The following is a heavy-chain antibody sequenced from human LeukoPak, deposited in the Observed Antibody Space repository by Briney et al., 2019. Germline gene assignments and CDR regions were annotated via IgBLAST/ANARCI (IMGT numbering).Heavy chain of an antibody. V-gene: IGHV3-33*06. CDR2: IWNDGSSQ. CDR1: KFTFSHYC. CDR3: AKDAERGFDYSNSLEK. Sequence: TGVSLRLSCAAAKFTFSHYCMHWVRQPPGKGLEWVAVIWNDGSSQYYADSVKGRFTVSRDNSQKTLYLQINSLRPEDTAVYYCAKDAERGFDYSNSLEKWGQGTLVTVSS. D-gene: IGHD4-11*01. J-gene: IGHJ4*02.